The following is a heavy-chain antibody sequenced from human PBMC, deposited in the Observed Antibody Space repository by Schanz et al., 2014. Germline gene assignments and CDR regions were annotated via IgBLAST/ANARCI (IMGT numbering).Heavy chain of an antibody. D-gene: IGHD2-15*01. CDR1: GFTFSTYA. CDR2: ISGSGVIT. Sequence: EVQLVESGGGLVQPGGSLRLSCATSGFTFSTYAMSWVRQAPGKGLGWVSGISGSGVITYFADSVKGRFTISRDNSDNTLFLQMNSLRAEDTAVYYCAKVREWWPYYFDYWGQGTLVTVSS. J-gene: IGHJ4*02. CDR3: AKVREWWPYYFDY. V-gene: IGHV3-23*04.